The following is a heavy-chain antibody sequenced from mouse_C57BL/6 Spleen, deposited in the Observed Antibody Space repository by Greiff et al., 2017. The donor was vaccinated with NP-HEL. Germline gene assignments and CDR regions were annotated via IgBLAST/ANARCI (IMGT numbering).Heavy chain of an antibody. CDR3: ARDGFTTVVFDY. CDR2: ISDGGSYT. CDR1: GFTFSSYA. D-gene: IGHD1-1*01. Sequence: EVQLVESGGGLVKPGGSLKLSCAASGFTFSSYAMSWVRQTPEKRLEWVATISDGGSYTYYPDNVKGRFTISRDTAKNNLYLQMSHLTSEDTAMYYCARDGFTTVVFDYWGQGTTLTVSS. J-gene: IGHJ2*01. V-gene: IGHV5-4*01.